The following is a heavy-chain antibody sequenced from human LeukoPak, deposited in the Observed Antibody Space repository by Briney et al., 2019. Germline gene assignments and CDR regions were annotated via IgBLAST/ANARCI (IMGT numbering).Heavy chain of an antibody. D-gene: IGHD1-26*01. Sequence: SETLSLTCTVSGGSISSYYWSWIRQPPGKGLEWIGYIYFSGSTNYNPSLKSRVTISVDTSKNQFSLKLSSVTAADTAVYYCARVVGAILGYWGQGTLVTVSS. J-gene: IGHJ4*02. CDR2: IYFSGST. CDR3: ARVVGAILGY. CDR1: GGSISSYY. V-gene: IGHV4-59*01.